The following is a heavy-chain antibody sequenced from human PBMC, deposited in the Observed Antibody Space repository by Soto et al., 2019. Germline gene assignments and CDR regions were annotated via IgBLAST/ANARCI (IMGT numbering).Heavy chain of an antibody. J-gene: IGHJ4*02. CDR2: ISYSGST. Sequence: QLQLQESGPGLVKPSETLSLTCTVCGGSISSSSDDWGWIRQHPGKGLEWIGSISYSGSTYYNPPIKSRVTLTVATSXRHSSLKMSSVAAAXAAVYYCARRCVHSRCYRYWGQGTLVTVSS. V-gene: IGHV4-39*02. D-gene: IGHD2-2*01. CDR3: ARRCVHSRCYRY. CDR1: GGSISSSSDD.